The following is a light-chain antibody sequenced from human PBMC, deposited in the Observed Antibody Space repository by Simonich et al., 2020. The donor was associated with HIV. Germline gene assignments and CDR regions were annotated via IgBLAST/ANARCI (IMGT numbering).Light chain of an antibody. V-gene: IGKV1-5*03. J-gene: IGKJ4*01. CDR1: QTISNW. Sequence: DIPMTQSPSTLSASVGDRVTITCRASQTISNWFAWYQQKPGKAPKLLIYKASSLESGVPSRFSGSGSGTEFTLTISSLQPDDFATYYCQQYNSYPLTFGGGTKVEIK. CDR2: KAS. CDR3: QQYNSYPLT.